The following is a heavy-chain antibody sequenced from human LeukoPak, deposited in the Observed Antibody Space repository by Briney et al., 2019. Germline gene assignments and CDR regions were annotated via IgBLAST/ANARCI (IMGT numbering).Heavy chain of an antibody. V-gene: IGHV3-7*01. CDR1: GFSFSSYW. Sequence: PGGSLRLSCVGSGFSFSSYWMTWVRQSPGKGLEWVANIKQDGSEKYYADSVKGRFTISRDNAKNSLYLQMNSLRAEDTAVYYCARETNDFWSGRRIDYWGQGTLVTVSS. CDR2: IKQDGSEK. J-gene: IGHJ4*02. CDR3: ARETNDFWSGRRIDY. D-gene: IGHD3-3*01.